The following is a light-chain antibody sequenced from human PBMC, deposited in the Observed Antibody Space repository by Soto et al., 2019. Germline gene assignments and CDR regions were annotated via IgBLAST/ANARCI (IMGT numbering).Light chain of an antibody. CDR2: DAS. Sequence: EIVLTQSPATLSLSPGERATLSCRASQSVSSYLGWYQQKPGQAPRLLIYDASSRATGIPARFSGSGSGTDFTLTVSSLEPEDFAVYYCQQRSDWPPTFGQGTKVEI. CDR3: QQRSDWPPT. J-gene: IGKJ1*01. CDR1: QSVSSY. V-gene: IGKV3-11*01.